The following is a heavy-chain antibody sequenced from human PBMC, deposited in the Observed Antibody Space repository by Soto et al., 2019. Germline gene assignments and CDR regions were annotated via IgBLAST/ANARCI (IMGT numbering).Heavy chain of an antibody. CDR3: ARYNSYALDY. Sequence: PSETLSLTCTVSGTSISSYYWSWIRQPPGKGLEWIANIHYSGTTNYNPSLASRVTLSVDTSKNQFSLKMTSVTAADRAMYFCARYNSYALDYWGRGPLVTASP. D-gene: IGHD2-8*01. CDR2: IHYSGTT. V-gene: IGHV4-59*01. CDR1: GTSISSYY. J-gene: IGHJ4*02.